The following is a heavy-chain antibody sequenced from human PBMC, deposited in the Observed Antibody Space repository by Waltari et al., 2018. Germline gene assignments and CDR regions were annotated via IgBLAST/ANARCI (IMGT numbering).Heavy chain of an antibody. CDR2: INPKRGDT. CDR3: ARSGGGTTTFGVAE. V-gene: IGHV1-2*06. CDR1: GYTFTDFF. J-gene: IGHJ4*02. D-gene: IGHD3-3*01. Sequence: QVQLVQSGAEVKESGASVNVSCKASGYTFTDFFIHWVRQAPGQGLEWMGRINPKRGDTRYTQRFQGRVTMTGDTSMTTAYMELTGLGSDDTAIYYCARSGGGTTTFGVAEWGQGSLVTVSS.